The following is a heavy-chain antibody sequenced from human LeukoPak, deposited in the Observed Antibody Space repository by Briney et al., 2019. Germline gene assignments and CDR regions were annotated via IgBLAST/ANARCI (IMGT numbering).Heavy chain of an antibody. CDR2: IYYSGST. CDR3: ARVVCSGGSCYDGTIDY. V-gene: IGHV4-59*01. CDR1: GGSISSYY. D-gene: IGHD2-15*01. J-gene: IGHJ4*02. Sequence: PSETLSLTCTVSGGSISSYYWSWIRHPPGKGLEWIGYIYYSGSTNYNPSLKSRVTISVDTSKNQFSLKLSSVPAADTAVYYCARVVCSGGSCYDGTIDYWGQGTLVTVSS.